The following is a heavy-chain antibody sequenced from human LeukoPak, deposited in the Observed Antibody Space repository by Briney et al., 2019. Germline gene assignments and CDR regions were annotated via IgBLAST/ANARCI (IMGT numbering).Heavy chain of an antibody. J-gene: IGHJ4*02. CDR3: ARVVPPTDYGSGSYFWDPYYFDY. Sequence: PGGSLRLSCAASGFTFSDYYMSWIRQAPGKGLEWVSYISSSGSTIYYADSVKGRFTISRDNAKNSLYLQMNSLRAEDTAVYYCARVVPPTDYGSGSYFWDPYYFDYWGQGTLVTVSS. D-gene: IGHD3-10*01. CDR1: GFTFSDYY. CDR2: ISSSGSTI. V-gene: IGHV3-11*01.